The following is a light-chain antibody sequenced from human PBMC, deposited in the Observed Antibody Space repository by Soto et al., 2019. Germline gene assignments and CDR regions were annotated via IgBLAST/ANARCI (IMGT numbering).Light chain of an antibody. Sequence: EIVLTQSPATLSLSPGDRATLSCGASQSVSSSYLAWFQQKPGLAPRLLIYGALSRATGIPDRFSGSGSGTDFTLTISSLQSEDFAVYYCQQYNNWPPSITFGQGTRLEIK. V-gene: IGKV3D-20*01. CDR3: QQYNNWPPSIT. CDR1: QSVSSSY. CDR2: GAL. J-gene: IGKJ5*01.